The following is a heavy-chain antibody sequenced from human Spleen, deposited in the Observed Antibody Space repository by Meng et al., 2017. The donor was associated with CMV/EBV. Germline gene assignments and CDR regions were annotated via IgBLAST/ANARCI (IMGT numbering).Heavy chain of an antibody. CDR3: ARSGSSGWIDY. CDR1: GHGVSSNSAA. V-gene: IGHV6-1*01. CDR2: TYYRSKWYN. J-gene: IGHJ4*02. Sequence: DPGLVKPFETSAATCAVSGHGVSSNSAAWNWVRQPHSRGLEWLGRTYYRSKWYNSYAVSVKSGITINPDTSKNQFSLQLNSVTPEDTAMYYCARSGSSGWIDYWGQGTLVTVSS. D-gene: IGHD6-19*01.